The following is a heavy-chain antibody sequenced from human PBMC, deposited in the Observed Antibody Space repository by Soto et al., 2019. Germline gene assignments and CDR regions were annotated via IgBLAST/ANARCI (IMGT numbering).Heavy chain of an antibody. CDR1: GYTFINYG. V-gene: IGHV1-18*01. Sequence: VQLVQSGAEVKKPGASVKVSCKASGYTFINYGISWVRQAPGQGLEWMGWISPYNGNTNYAQKLQGRVAMTTDTSTSTDYMELRSLRSDDTAVYYCARGPQLAAFYYYYYMDVWGKGTTVTVSS. J-gene: IGHJ6*03. CDR2: ISPYNGNT. D-gene: IGHD1-1*01. CDR3: ARGPQLAAFYYYYYMDV.